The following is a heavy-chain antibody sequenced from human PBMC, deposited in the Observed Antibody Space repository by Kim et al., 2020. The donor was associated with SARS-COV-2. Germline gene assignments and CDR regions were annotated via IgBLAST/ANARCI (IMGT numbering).Heavy chain of an antibody. CDR3: ARDRYSTTPWDYSSGMDV. CDR1: GGSINSGDYY. J-gene: IGHJ6*02. D-gene: IGHD2-15*01. Sequence: SETLSLTRTVSGGSINSGDYYWSWIRQLPGKGLEWIGFIDYSGSTYYNSALQNRVAISIGTSKKQFSLNLSSVTAADTAVYFCARDRYSTTPWDYSSGMDVWGQGTTVTVSS. V-gene: IGHV4-31*03. CDR2: IDYSGST.